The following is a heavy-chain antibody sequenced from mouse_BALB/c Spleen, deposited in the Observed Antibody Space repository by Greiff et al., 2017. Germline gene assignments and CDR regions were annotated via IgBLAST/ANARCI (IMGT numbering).Heavy chain of an antibody. CDR1: GYSITSGYY. D-gene: IGHD2-14*01. V-gene: IGHV3-6*02. CDR3: ASPYYRTAGEFAY. CDR2: ISYDGSN. Sequence: EVKLMESGPGLVKPSQSLSLTCSVTGYSITSGYYWNWIRQFPGNKLEWMGYISYDGSNNYNPSLKNRISITRDTSKNQFFLKLNSVTTEDTATYYCASPYYRTAGEFAYWGQGTLVTVSA. J-gene: IGHJ3*01.